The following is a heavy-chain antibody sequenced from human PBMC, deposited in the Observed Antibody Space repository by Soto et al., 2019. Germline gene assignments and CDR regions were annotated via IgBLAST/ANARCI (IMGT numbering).Heavy chain of an antibody. Sequence: QVHLQESGPGLVKPSETLSLTCTVSGGSISSYYWSWIRQPPGKGQEWIGYIYYSGSTNYNRSLKGRVPISVDKSKNQFSLQLSSVTAADTAVYYCASLRVSKKAFDYWGQGTLVTVSS. CDR1: GGSISSYY. CDR3: ASLRVSKKAFDY. D-gene: IGHD3-3*01. CDR2: IYYSGST. J-gene: IGHJ4*02. V-gene: IGHV4-59*01.